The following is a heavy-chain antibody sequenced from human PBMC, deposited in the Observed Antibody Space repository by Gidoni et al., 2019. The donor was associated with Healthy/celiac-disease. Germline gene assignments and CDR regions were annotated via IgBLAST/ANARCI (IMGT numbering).Heavy chain of an antibody. CDR3: ARVYPRGSSWRNFDY. J-gene: IGHJ4*02. CDR2: INPNSGGT. Sequence: QVQLVQSGAEVKKPGASVKVSCKASGYTFTGYYLHWVRQAPGQGLEWMGWINPNSGGTNYAQKFQGRVTMTRDTSISTAYMELSRLRSDDTAVYYCARVYPRGSSWRNFDYWGQGTLVTVSS. D-gene: IGHD6-13*01. CDR1: GYTFTGYY. V-gene: IGHV1-2*02.